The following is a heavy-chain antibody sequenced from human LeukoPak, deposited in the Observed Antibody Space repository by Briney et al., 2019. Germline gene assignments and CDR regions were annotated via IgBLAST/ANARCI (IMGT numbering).Heavy chain of an antibody. V-gene: IGHV4-39*01. Sequence: SETLSLTCTVSGGSISSSSYYWGWIRQPPGKGLEWIGSIYYSGSTYYNPSLKSRVTISVDTSKNQFSLKLSSVTAADTAVYYCARHYSPPAYYFDYWGQGTLVTVSS. CDR3: ARHYSPPAYYFDY. CDR1: GGSISSSSYY. J-gene: IGHJ4*02. CDR2: IYYSGST. D-gene: IGHD5-18*01.